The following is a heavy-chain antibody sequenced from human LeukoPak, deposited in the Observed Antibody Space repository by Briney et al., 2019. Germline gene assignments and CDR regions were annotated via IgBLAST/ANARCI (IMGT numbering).Heavy chain of an antibody. CDR2: MNPNNGNT. D-gene: IGHD2-2*02. Sequence: ASMKVSCTASGFTFTSYDINWVRQASGQGLEWMGWMNPNNGNTGYAQKFQGRVTMTRDTSISTAYMELRGLRSEDTAVYYCVRDAEGAAISVNYWFDPWGQGTLVTVSS. J-gene: IGHJ5*02. CDR1: GFTFTSYD. V-gene: IGHV1-8*01. CDR3: VRDAEGAAISVNYWFDP.